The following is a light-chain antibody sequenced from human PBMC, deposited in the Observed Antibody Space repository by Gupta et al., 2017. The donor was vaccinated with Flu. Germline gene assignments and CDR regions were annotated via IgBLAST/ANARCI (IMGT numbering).Light chain of an antibody. CDR2: EDN. J-gene: IGLJ2*01. Sequence: QSALAQPASVSGSPGQAITISCTGSSSDVGRYNLVSWYQQDPGKAPKLIIYEDNKRPAGVSNRFSGSHSGNTASLTISGLQAEDEADYYCSSYAGSNTLIFGGGTKLTVL. CDR3: SSYAGSNTLI. V-gene: IGLV2-23*01. CDR1: SSDVGRYNL.